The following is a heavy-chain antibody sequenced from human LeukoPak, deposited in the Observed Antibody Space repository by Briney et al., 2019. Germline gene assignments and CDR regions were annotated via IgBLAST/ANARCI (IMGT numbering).Heavy chain of an antibody. CDR3: ARDAGCGGDCYYYYGMDV. D-gene: IGHD2-21*02. Sequence: GASVKVSCKASGGTFSSYAISWVRQAPGQGPEWMGRIIPILGIANYAQKFQGRVTITADKSTSTAYMELSSLRSEDTAVYYCARDAGCGGDCYYYYGMDVWGQGTTVTVSS. CDR1: GGTFSSYA. CDR2: IIPILGIA. V-gene: IGHV1-69*04. J-gene: IGHJ6*02.